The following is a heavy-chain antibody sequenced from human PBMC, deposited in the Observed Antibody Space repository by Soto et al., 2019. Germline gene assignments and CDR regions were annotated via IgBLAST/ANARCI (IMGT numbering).Heavy chain of an antibody. CDR1: GFTFSTYW. D-gene: IGHD3-16*01. CDR2: INQDGSER. J-gene: IGHJ4*02. Sequence: EVQLVESGGGLVQPGGSLRLPCAASGFTFSTYWMPWVRQPPGKGLEWVASINQDGSERYYVDSVRGRFTISRDNAKNSLYLHMNSLRAEDTAVYYCVCGGNFFVYGGRGTRVTVSP. V-gene: IGHV3-7*01. CDR3: VCGGNFFVY.